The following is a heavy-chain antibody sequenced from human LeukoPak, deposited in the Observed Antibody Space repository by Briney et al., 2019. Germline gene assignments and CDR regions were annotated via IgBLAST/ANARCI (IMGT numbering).Heavy chain of an antibody. CDR1: GGSISNYY. D-gene: IGHD3-10*01. CDR3: ARERGAFDI. Sequence: PSETLSLTCTVSGGSISNYYWSWIRQPPGKGLEWIGYVFYSGSTNYNPSLRSRVTISVDTSKNQFSLKLSSVTAADTAVYYCARERGAFDIWGQGTMVTVSS. CDR2: VFYSGST. V-gene: IGHV4-59*12. J-gene: IGHJ3*02.